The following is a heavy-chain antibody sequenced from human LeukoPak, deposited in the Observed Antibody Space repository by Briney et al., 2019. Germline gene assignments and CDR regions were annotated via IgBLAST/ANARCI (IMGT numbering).Heavy chain of an antibody. CDR3: TTMTGYCSGGSCSVGSVYYYMDV. D-gene: IGHD2-15*01. Sequence: GGSLRLSCAASGFTFTNAWMSWVRQSPGKGLEWVGRIKSRFEGGTTDYAAPLKGRFTISRDESKNTLYLQMNSLKTEDTAVYYCTTMTGYCSGGSCSVGSVYYYMDVWGKGTTVTVSS. V-gene: IGHV3-15*01. CDR1: GFTFTNAW. CDR2: IKSRFEGGTT. J-gene: IGHJ6*03.